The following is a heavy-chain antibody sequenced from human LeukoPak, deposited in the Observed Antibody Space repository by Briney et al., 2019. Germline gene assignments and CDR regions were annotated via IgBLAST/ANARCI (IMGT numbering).Heavy chain of an antibody. V-gene: IGHV3-33*01. J-gene: IGHJ4*02. CDR3: ARSKLWLHYFDY. CDR2: IWYDGSNK. D-gene: IGHD5-18*01. CDR1: GFTFSSYG. Sequence: GGSLRLSCAASGFTFSSYGMHWVRQAPVKVLEWVAVIWYDGSNKYYADSVKGRFTISRDNSKNTLYLQMNSLRAEDTAVYYCARSKLWLHYFDYWGQGTLVTVSS.